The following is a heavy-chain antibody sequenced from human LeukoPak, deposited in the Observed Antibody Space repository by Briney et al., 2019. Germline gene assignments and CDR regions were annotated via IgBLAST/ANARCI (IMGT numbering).Heavy chain of an antibody. CDR3: AKAIATTGNPVFDY. J-gene: IGHJ4*02. CDR1: GFTFSSYA. D-gene: IGHD6-13*01. Sequence: TGGYLRLSCAASGFTFSSYAMSWVRQAPGKGLEWVSAISGNAAGTYYADSVKGRFTIFRDNSKNTLSLQMSSLRAEDTAVYYCAKAIATTGNPVFDYWGQGTLVTVSS. V-gene: IGHV3-23*01. CDR2: ISGNAAGT.